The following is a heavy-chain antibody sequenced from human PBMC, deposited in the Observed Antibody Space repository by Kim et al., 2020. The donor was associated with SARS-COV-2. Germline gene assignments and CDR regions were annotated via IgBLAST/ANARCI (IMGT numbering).Heavy chain of an antibody. CDR3: AKAGFKRYGGGYFAY. J-gene: IGHJ4*02. CDR1: GFTFSSHA. V-gene: IGHV3-23*01. D-gene: IGHD1-26*01. CDR2: INDSGGST. Sequence: GGSLRLSCAASGFTFSSHAMSWVRQAPGKGLEWVSVINDSGGSTYYADSVKGRFTISRDNSKNTLYLQMNIMRAEDTAVYYCAKAGFKRYGGGYFAYCGQGPLVTVSS.